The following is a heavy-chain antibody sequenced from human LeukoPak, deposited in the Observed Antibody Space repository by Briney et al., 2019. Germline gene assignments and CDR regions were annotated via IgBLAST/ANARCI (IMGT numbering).Heavy chain of an antibody. J-gene: IGHJ4*02. CDR3: ARDFDYGDYGVDY. Sequence: GGSLRLSCAASGFTFDDYTMHWVRQAPGKGLDWVSYISSSSSTIYYADSVKGRFTISRDNAKNSLYLQMNSLRAEDTAVYYCARDFDYGDYGVDYWGQGTLVTVSS. CDR1: GFTFDDYT. D-gene: IGHD4-17*01. CDR2: ISSSSSTI. V-gene: IGHV3-48*04.